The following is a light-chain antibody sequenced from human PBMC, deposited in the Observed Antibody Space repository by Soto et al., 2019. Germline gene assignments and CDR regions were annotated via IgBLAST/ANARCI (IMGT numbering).Light chain of an antibody. CDR2: AAS. V-gene: IGKV3-20*01. Sequence: EMVLTQSPGTLSLSPGERATLSCRASQSLTNNYLAWYQQKPGQAPRLLIYAASSRATGIPDRFSGSESETDFTLTISRLEPEDFAVYYCQQYGSSLPVTFGGGTNVEIK. CDR3: QQYGSSLPVT. CDR1: QSLTNNY. J-gene: IGKJ4*01.